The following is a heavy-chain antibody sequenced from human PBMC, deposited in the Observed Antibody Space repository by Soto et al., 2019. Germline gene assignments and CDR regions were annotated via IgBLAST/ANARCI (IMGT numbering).Heavy chain of an antibody. CDR3: AKVPPIFGVVNTLYYYYYYMDV. D-gene: IGHD3-3*01. J-gene: IGHJ6*03. CDR1: GFTFSSYA. V-gene: IGHV3-23*01. CDR2: ISGSGGST. Sequence: GGSLTLSCAASGFTFSSYAMSWVRQAPGKGLEWVSAISGSGGSTYYADSVKGRFTISRDNSKNTLYLQMNSLRAEDTAVYYCAKVPPIFGVVNTLYYYYYYMDVWGKGTTVTVSS.